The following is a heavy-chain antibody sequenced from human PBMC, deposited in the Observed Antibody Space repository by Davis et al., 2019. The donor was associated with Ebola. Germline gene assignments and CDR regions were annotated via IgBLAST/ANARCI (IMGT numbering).Heavy chain of an antibody. CDR1: GISFSSYW. V-gene: IGHV3-7*01. Sequence: GESLKISCAASGISFSSYWMTWVRQAPGKGLEWVANIKQDGSERQYVDSVKGRFSISRDNAKNSVYLQMNSLRAEDTAVYYCAKDYFDYWGQGTLVTVSS. J-gene: IGHJ4*02. CDR3: AKDYFDY. CDR2: IKQDGSER.